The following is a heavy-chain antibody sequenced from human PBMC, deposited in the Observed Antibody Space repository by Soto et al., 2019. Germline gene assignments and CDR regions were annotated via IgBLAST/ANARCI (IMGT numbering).Heavy chain of an antibody. CDR1: GFMFNSYS. D-gene: IGHD2-2*01. V-gene: IGHV3-48*01. CDR3: ASRTSPDAY. CDR2: INSGSPSV. Sequence: EVQLVESGGGLVQPGGSLRLSCVASGFMFNSYSLNWVRQAPGKGLEWISYINSGSPSVLYADSVTGRFTISRDNARNSLYLQMNSRRAEDTAVYYCASRTSPDAYWGQGTLVTVSS. J-gene: IGHJ4*02.